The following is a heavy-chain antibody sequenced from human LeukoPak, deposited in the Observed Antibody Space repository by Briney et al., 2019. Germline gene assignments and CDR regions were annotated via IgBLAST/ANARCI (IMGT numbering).Heavy chain of an antibody. CDR2: IDANNGDA. Sequence: ASVKISCKASGYTFRGNYIHWLRQAPGQGLEWMGWIDANNGDAKSAQKFQGRVTMSRDTSISTAYMDLSSLSPDDAAVYYCARDPSSVTLYFFDYWGQGTLVTVSS. J-gene: IGHJ4*02. D-gene: IGHD4-11*01. CDR3: ARDPSSVTLYFFDY. CDR1: GYTFRGNY. V-gene: IGHV1-2*02.